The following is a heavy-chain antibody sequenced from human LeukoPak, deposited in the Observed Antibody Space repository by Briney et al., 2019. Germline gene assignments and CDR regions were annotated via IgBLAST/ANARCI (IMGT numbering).Heavy chain of an antibody. CDR2: ISGSGGST. D-gene: IGHD2-2*01. Sequence: PGGSLRLSCAASGFTFSSYAMSWVRQAPGKGLEWASAISGSGGSTYYADSVKGRFTISRDNSKNTLYLQMNSLRAEDTAVYYCAKSPSQFLSGSSDAFDIWGQGTMVTVSS. J-gene: IGHJ3*02. CDR1: GFTFSSYA. V-gene: IGHV3-23*01. CDR3: AKSPSQFLSGSSDAFDI.